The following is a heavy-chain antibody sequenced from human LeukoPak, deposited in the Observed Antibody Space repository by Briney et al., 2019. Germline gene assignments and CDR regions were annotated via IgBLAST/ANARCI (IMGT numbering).Heavy chain of an antibody. D-gene: IGHD6-13*01. Sequence: GGSLRLSCAASGFTFSSYAMHWVRQAPGKGLEWVAVISYDGSNKYYADSVKGRFTISRDNSKNTLYLQMNSLRAEDTAVYYCARARGRNSSSWCDFWGQGTLVTVSS. V-gene: IGHV3-30-3*01. CDR1: GFTFSSYA. CDR3: ARARGRNSSSWCDF. J-gene: IGHJ5*01. CDR2: ISYDGSNK.